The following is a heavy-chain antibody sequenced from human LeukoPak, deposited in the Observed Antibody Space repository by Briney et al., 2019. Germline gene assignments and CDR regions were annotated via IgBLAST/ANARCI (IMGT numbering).Heavy chain of an antibody. CDR2: MKSKTDGGTT. CDR3: SLVVVTALYYFDY. Sequence: GGSLRLSCAASGFTFSNAWMSWVRQAPGKGLEWVGRMKSKTDGGTTDYAAPVKGRFTISRDDSKNTLYLQMNSLKTEDTAVYYCSLVVVTALYYFDYWGQGTLVTVSS. J-gene: IGHJ4*02. CDR1: GFTFSNAW. D-gene: IGHD2-21*02. V-gene: IGHV3-15*01.